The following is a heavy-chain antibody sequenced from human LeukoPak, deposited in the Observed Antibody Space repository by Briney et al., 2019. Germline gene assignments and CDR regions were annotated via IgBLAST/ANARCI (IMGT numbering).Heavy chain of an antibody. J-gene: IGHJ4*02. CDR3: ARWEWLRFYFDY. D-gene: IGHD5-12*01. Sequence: SETLSLTCTVSGGSISSYYWSWIRQPPAKGLEWIGYIYYSGSTNYNPSLKSRVTISVDTSKNQFSLKLSSVTAADTAVYYCARWEWLRFYFDYWGQGTLVTVSS. V-gene: IGHV4-59*01. CDR2: IYYSGST. CDR1: GGSISSYY.